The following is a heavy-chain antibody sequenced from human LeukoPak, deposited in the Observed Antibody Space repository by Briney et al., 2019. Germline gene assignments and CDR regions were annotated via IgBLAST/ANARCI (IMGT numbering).Heavy chain of an antibody. J-gene: IGHJ5*02. CDR2: INTNTGNP. CDR3: AREGAGSSWYRGEVASNWFDP. CDR1: GYTFTSYA. V-gene: IGHV7-4-1*02. Sequence: ASVKVSCKASGYTFTSYAMNWVRQAPGQGLEWMGWINTNTGNPTYAQGFTGRSVFSLDTSVSTAYLQISSLKAEDTAVYYCAREGAGSSWYRGEVASNWFDPWGQGTLVTVSS. D-gene: IGHD6-13*01.